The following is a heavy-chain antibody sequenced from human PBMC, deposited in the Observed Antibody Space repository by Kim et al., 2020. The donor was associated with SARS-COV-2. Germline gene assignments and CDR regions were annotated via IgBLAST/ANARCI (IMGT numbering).Heavy chain of an antibody. D-gene: IGHD6-19*01. Sequence: GGSLRLSCAASGFTFSNYWMHWVRQAPGKGLVWVSRINSDGSSTTYADSVKGRFTISRDNAKNTLYLQMNSLRAEDTAVYYCARGGMDSAWRNKIEYWGQGTLVTASS. CDR2: INSDGSST. CDR1: GFTFSNYW. V-gene: IGHV3-74*01. J-gene: IGHJ4*02. CDR3: ARGGMDSAWRNKIEY.